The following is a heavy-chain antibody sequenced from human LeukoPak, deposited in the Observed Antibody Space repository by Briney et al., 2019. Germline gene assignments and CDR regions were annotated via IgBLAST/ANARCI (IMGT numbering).Heavy chain of an antibody. CDR3: AKDRSSSSSGYYFDY. D-gene: IGHD6-6*01. J-gene: IGHJ4*02. CDR1: GFSFSSHA. V-gene: IGHV3-23*01. Sequence: GGSLRLSCEASGFSFSSHAMGWIRQSPGKGLEWVSAISGSGINTYYADSVKGRFTISRDNSKNTLYLQMNSLRAEDTAVYYCAKDRSSSSSGYYFDYWGQGTLVTVSS. CDR2: ISGSGINT.